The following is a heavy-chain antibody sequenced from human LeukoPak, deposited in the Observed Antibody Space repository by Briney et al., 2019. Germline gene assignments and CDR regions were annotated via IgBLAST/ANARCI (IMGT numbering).Heavy chain of an antibody. Sequence: SETLSLTCTVSGGSISSSSYYWGWIRQPPGKGLEWIGSIYYSGSTYYNPSLKSRVTISVDTSKNQFSLKLSSVTAADTAVYYCARDGGYSGYDDWFDPWGQGTLVTVSS. CDR3: ARDGGYSGYDDWFDP. CDR1: GGSISSSSYY. J-gene: IGHJ5*02. V-gene: IGHV4-39*07. CDR2: IYYSGST. D-gene: IGHD5-12*01.